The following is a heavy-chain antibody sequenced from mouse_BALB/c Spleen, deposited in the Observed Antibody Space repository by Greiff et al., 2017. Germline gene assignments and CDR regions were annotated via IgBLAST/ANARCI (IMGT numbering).Heavy chain of an antibody. V-gene: IGHV3-2*02. CDR1: GYSITSDYA. Sequence: EVKLVESGPGLVKPSQSLSLTCTVTGYSITSDYAWNWIRQFPGNKLEWMGYISYSGSTSYNPSLKSRISITRDTSKNQFFLQLNSVTTEDTATYYCARGGAYYGNYGAMDYWGQGTSVTVSS. CDR3: ARGGAYYGNYGAMDY. D-gene: IGHD2-10*01. CDR2: ISYSGST. J-gene: IGHJ4*01.